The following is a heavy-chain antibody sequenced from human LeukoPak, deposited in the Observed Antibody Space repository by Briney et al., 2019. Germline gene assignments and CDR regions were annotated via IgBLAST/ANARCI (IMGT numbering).Heavy chain of an antibody. D-gene: IGHD2-2*01. CDR1: GFTFSSYA. CDR3: ARNRRIVVVPTRFDY. J-gene: IGHJ4*02. CDR2: ISYDGSNK. Sequence: GGSLRLSCAASGFTFSSYAMHWVRQAPGKGLEWVAVISYDGSNKYYADSVKGRFTISRDNSKNTLYLQMNSLRAEDTAVYYCARNRRIVVVPTRFDYWGQGTLVTVSS. V-gene: IGHV3-30-3*01.